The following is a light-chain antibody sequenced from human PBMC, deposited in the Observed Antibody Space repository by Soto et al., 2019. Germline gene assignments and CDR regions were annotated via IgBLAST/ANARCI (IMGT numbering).Light chain of an antibody. CDR1: QSVSSN. J-gene: IGKJ4*01. V-gene: IGKV3-15*01. CDR3: QQNNNWPPLT. CDR2: GAS. Sequence: EIVMTQSPATLSVSPGERATLSCRASQSVSSNLAWYQQKPGQAPRLLMYGASTRATGIPARFSGSGSGTEFTPTIRSLQSEDFAVYYCQQNNNWPPLTFGGGTKVEIK.